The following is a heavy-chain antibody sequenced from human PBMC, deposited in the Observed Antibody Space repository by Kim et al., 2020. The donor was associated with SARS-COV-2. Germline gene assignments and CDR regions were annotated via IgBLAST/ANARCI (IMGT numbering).Heavy chain of an antibody. V-gene: IGHV3-30*18. CDR2: ISYDGSNK. CDR1: GFTFSSYG. D-gene: IGHD1-26*01. Sequence: GGSLRLSCAASGFTFSSYGMHWVRQAPGKGLEWVAVISYDGSNKYYADSVKGRFTISRDNSKNTLYLQMNSLRAEDTAVYYCAKGMWELLPVIDYWGQGTLVSV. CDR3: AKGMWELLPVIDY. J-gene: IGHJ4*02.